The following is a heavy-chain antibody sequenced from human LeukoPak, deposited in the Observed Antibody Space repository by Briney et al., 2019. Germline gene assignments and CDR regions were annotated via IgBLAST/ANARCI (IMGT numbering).Heavy chain of an antibody. CDR1: GFTFSNYM. J-gene: IGHJ4*02. V-gene: IGHV3-74*01. Sequence: GGSLRLSCAASGFTFSNYMMHWVRQAPGKGLVWVSRIKSDGITITYADSVKGRFTISRDNAKDTLYLQMNSLRAEDTAVYYCLRDLNWSLDQWGQGTLVTVSS. D-gene: IGHD1-20*01. CDR3: LRDLNWSLDQ. CDR2: IKSDGITI.